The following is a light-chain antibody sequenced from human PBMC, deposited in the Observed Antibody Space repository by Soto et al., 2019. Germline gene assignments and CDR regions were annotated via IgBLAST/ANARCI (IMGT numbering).Light chain of an antibody. CDR1: RSISDW. CDR2: DAS. V-gene: IGKV1-5*01. CDR3: LQYSSHSWT. Sequence: DIQMTQSPSTLSASVGDRVTITCRASRSISDWLAWYQQKPGKAPELLIFDASSLKSGVPSRFSGSGSGTEFTLTISRLQPDDVATYYSLQYSSHSWTFGQGTKVEIK. J-gene: IGKJ1*01.